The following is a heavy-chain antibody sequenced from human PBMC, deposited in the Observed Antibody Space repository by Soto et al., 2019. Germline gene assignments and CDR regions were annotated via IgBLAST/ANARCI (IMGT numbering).Heavy chain of an antibody. CDR1: GYTFTSYY. Sequence: QVQLVQSGAEVNKPGASLKLSCKASGYTFTSYYIHWVRQAPGHGLEWMAIINPSGGSTDYAQKFQGRVTVARDTSTGTSHMELSSLRSEDTAVYYCASPRIPRETCYHFGMAVWGQGTTVTVSS. J-gene: IGHJ6*02. V-gene: IGHV1-46*01. CDR2: INPSGGST. CDR3: ASPRIPRETCYHFGMAV.